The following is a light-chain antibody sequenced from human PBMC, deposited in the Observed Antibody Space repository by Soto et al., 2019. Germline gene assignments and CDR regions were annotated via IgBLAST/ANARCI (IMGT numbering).Light chain of an antibody. CDR2: DAS. CDR3: QQRSNWPPIT. Sequence: EIVLTESPATLSLSRWERATLSCRASQSVSSYLAWYQQKPGQAPRLLIYDASNRATGIPARFSGSGSGTDFTLTISSLEPEDFAVYYCQQRSNWPPITFGQGTRLEIK. CDR1: QSVSSY. J-gene: IGKJ5*01. V-gene: IGKV3-11*01.